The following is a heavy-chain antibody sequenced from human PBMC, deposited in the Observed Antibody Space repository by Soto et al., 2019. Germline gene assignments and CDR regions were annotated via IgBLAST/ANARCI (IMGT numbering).Heavy chain of an antibody. V-gene: IGHV4-4*02. Sequence: SQTRSLTSAFSGGPISSSSWWSWVRQPPGKGLEWIGEIYHSGSTNYNPSLKSRVTISVDKSKNQFSLQLSSVTAADTALYYCARDPPLPAAMVDWGQGTLVTVS. D-gene: IGHD2-2*01. CDR3: ARDPPLPAAMVD. CDR2: IYHSGST. CDR1: GGPISSSSW. J-gene: IGHJ4*02.